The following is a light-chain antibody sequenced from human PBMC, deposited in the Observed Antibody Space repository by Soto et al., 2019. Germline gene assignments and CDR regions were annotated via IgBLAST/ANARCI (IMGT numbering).Light chain of an antibody. CDR3: LQHNSYPRT. Sequence: DIQMTQSPSSLSASVGDRVTITCRASQSISAWLAWYQQKPGKAPNLLIYDVSTLDSGVPSRFSGSGSGTEFTLTISSLQPEDFATYYCLQHNSYPRTFGQGTKVDIK. V-gene: IGKV1-5*01. J-gene: IGKJ1*01. CDR1: QSISAW. CDR2: DVS.